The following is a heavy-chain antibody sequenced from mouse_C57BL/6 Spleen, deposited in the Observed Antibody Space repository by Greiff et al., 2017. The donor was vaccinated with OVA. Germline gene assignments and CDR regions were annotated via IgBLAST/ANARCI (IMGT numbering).Heavy chain of an antibody. V-gene: IGHV1-74*01. J-gene: IGHJ2*01. CDR3: AIDYDYDGRSLYYFDY. CDR1: GYTFTSYW. CDR2: IHPSDSDT. D-gene: IGHD2-4*01. Sequence: QVQLQQPGAELVKPGASVKVSCKDSGYTFTSYWMHWVKQRPGQGLEWIGRIHPSDSDTNYNQKFKGKATLTVDKSSSTAYMQLSSLTSEDSAVYYCAIDYDYDGRSLYYFDYWGQGTTLTVSS.